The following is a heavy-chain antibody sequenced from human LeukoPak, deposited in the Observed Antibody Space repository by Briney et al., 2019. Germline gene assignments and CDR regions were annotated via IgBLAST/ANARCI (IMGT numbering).Heavy chain of an antibody. Sequence: PSETLSLTCTVSGGSISSYFWSWIRQPAGKGLEWIGRIYSSGSTNFNPSLKSRVTMSVDTSKIQFSLKLSSVTAADTAVYYCARAPRGWRENWFDPWGQGTLVTVSS. CDR1: GGSISSYF. CDR3: ARAPRGWRENWFDP. CDR2: IYSSGST. V-gene: IGHV4-4*07. D-gene: IGHD3-22*01. J-gene: IGHJ5*02.